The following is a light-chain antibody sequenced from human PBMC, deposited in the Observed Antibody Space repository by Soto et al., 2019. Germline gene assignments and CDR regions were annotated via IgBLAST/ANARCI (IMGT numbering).Light chain of an antibody. V-gene: IGKV3-20*01. J-gene: IGKJ1*01. CDR1: QSVSNNY. CDR2: GAS. Sequence: EIVLTQSPGTLSLSPGERATLSCMASQSVSNNYLAWYQKPPGQARRLIIYGASNRATGIPDRFSGSGSGTDSTLTISRLEPEDVAVYYCQQYGSSGTLGQGTKVDIK. CDR3: QQYGSSGT.